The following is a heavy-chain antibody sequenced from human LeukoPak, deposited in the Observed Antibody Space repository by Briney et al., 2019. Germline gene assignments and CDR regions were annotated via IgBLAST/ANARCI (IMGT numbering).Heavy chain of an antibody. CDR1: GGSISSGGYY. D-gene: IGHD3-16*01. V-gene: IGHV4-30-4*08. Sequence: PSETLSLTCTVSGGSISSGGYYWSWIRQHPGKGLEWIGYIYYSGSTYYNPSLKSRVTISVDTSKNQFSLKLSSVTAADTAVYYCARVFGPDGSFDPWGQGTLVTVSS. J-gene: IGHJ5*02. CDR3: ARVFGPDGSFDP. CDR2: IYYSGST.